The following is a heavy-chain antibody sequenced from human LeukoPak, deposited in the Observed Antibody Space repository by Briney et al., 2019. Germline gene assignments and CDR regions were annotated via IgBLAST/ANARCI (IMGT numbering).Heavy chain of an antibody. CDR3: ASGRSYSGSNEYFDS. CDR1: GYTFSSYT. V-gene: IGHV7-4-1*02. CDR2: INTNTGNP. Sequence: ASVKVSCKASGYTFSSYTMNWVRQAPGQGLEWMGWINTNTGNPTYAHDYTGRFVFYLDTSVSTTYLQISRLKAEDTAVYYCASGRSYSGSNEYFDSWGQGTLVTVSS. D-gene: IGHD1-26*01. J-gene: IGHJ4*02.